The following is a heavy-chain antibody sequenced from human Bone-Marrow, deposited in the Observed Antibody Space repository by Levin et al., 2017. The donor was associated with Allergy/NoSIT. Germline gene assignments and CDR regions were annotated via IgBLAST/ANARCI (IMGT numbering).Heavy chain of an antibody. V-gene: IGHV3-30*18. Sequence: GESLKISCAASGFTFSSYGMHWVRQAPGKGLEWVAVISYDGSNKYYADSVKGRFTISRDNSKNTLYLQMNSLRAEDTAVYYCAKDPNSVKWELAENNWFDPWGQGTLVTVSS. D-gene: IGHD1-26*01. CDR3: AKDPNSVKWELAENNWFDP. J-gene: IGHJ5*02. CDR1: GFTFSSYG. CDR2: ISYDGSNK.